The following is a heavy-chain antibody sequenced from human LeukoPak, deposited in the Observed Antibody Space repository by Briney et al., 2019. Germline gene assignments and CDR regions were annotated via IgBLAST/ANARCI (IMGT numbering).Heavy chain of an antibody. D-gene: IGHD2-2*01. CDR1: GSTFTNYA. CDR2: IWCDGTNK. Sequence: GGSLRLSCAASGSTFTNYALHWVRQSPRKGLEWVALIWCDGTNKYYADSVKGRFTISRDNSKNTVYLQMNSLGVDDTAVYYCARIGSSTWAKPLHFDYWGQGTLVTVSS. CDR3: ARIGSSTWAKPLHFDY. V-gene: IGHV3-30*04. J-gene: IGHJ4*02.